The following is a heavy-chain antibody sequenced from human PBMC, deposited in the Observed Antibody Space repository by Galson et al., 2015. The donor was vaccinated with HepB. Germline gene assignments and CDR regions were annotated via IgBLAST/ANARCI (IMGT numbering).Heavy chain of an antibody. V-gene: IGHV1-2*06. Sequence: SVKVSCKASGYSFIGYYMHWVRQVPGQGQGLEWMGRINPNSGGTAYAQKFQGRVTMTTDTSITTAYMELSGLTSDDTALYYCARELIVVSPFPKNDALDFWGQGTRVTVSS. CDR2: INPNSGGT. J-gene: IGHJ3*01. CDR3: ARELIVVSPFPKNDALDF. CDR1: GYSFIGYY. D-gene: IGHD2-2*01.